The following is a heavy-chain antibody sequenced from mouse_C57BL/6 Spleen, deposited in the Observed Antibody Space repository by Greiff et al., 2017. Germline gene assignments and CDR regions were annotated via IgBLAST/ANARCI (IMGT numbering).Heavy chain of an antibody. Sequence: EVKLVESGPGLVKPSQSLSLTCSVTGYSITSGYYWNWIRQFPGNKLEWMGYISYDGSNNYNPSLKNRISITRDTSKNQFFLKLNSVTTEDTATYYCARGENSDYWGQGTTLTVSS. V-gene: IGHV3-6*01. CDR2: ISYDGSN. J-gene: IGHJ2*01. CDR1: GYSITSGYY. CDR3: ARGENSDY.